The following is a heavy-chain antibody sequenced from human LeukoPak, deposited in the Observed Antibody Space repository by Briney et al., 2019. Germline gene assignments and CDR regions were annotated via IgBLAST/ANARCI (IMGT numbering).Heavy chain of an antibody. CDR3: AKNNQRAFDY. V-gene: IGHV3-23*01. J-gene: IGHJ4*02. CDR1: GFTFSSFP. Sequence: PGGSLRLSCAASGFTFSSFPMSWVRQAPGTGLEWVSIIGGNGGGTYYADSVKGRFTISRDNSKNTLYLQMNSLRAEDTAVYYCAKNNQRAFDYWGQGTLVTVSS. CDR2: IGGNGGGT. D-gene: IGHD1-14*01.